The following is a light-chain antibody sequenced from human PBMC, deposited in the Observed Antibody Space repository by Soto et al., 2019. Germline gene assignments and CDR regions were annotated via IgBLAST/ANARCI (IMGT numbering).Light chain of an antibody. CDR2: EVS. V-gene: IGLV2-14*01. J-gene: IGLJ3*02. Sequence: QSALTQPASVSGSPGQSITISCTGTSSDVGAYNFVSWYQQHPGKVPKLLIYEVSYRPSGVSNRFSGSRSGNTASLTISGLQAEDEADYYCGSYTSSSTSWTFGVGTKLTVL. CDR1: SSDVGAYNF. CDR3: GSYTSSSTSWT.